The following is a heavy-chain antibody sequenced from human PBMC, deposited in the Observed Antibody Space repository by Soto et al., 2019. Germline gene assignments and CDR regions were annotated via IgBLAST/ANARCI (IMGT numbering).Heavy chain of an antibody. V-gene: IGHV4-38-2*01. CDR3: ARCTYGYHYFDY. Sequence: SETLSLTCAVSGYSISTGYYWGWIRQPPGKGLEWIGNVYHSGNTYFNPSLKNRVTLSMDTSENQFSLKLSSVTAADTAVYYCARCTYGYHYFDYWGQGILVTVS. CDR1: GYSISTGYY. J-gene: IGHJ4*02. D-gene: IGHD3-16*02. CDR2: VYHSGNT.